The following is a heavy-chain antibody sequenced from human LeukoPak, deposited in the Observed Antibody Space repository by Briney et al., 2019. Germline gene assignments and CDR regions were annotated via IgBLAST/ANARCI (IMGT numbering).Heavy chain of an antibody. CDR2: ICGSGGST. D-gene: IGHD2-21*01. CDR1: GFTFKNYA. V-gene: IGHV3-23*01. J-gene: IGHJ3*02. CDR3: ARLGSDAFDI. Sequence: PGGSLRLSCAASGFTFKNYAMSWVRQAPGKGLEWVSAICGSGGSTYYADSVKGRFTISRDNSRNTVYLQMNSLRAEDTAVYYCARLGSDAFDIWGQGTMVTVSS.